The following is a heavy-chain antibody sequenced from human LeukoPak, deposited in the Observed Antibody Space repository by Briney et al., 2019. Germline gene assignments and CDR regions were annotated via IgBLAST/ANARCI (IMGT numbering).Heavy chain of an antibody. CDR3: ASPGEKDYYFDY. Sequence: ASVKVSFKASGYTFTSYYMHWVRQAPGQGLEWMGIINPSGGSTSYAQKFQGRVTMTRDTSTSTVYVELSSLRSEDTAVYYCASPGEKDYYFDYWGQGTLVTVSS. CDR2: INPSGGST. J-gene: IGHJ4*02. D-gene: IGHD3-16*01. V-gene: IGHV1-46*01. CDR1: GYTFTSYY.